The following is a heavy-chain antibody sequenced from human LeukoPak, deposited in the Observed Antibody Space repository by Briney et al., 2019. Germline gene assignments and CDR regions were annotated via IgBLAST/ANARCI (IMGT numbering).Heavy chain of an antibody. Sequence: GGSLRLSCAASGFTVSSNYMSWVRQAPGKGLEWVSVIYSGGSTYYADSVKGRFTISRDNSKNTLYLQMNSLRAEDTAVYYCARDRGRWLPTMGYYYYGMDVWGQGTTVTVSS. V-gene: IGHV3-53*01. D-gene: IGHD1-26*01. J-gene: IGHJ6*02. CDR3: ARDRGRWLPTMGYYYYGMDV. CDR2: IYSGGST. CDR1: GFTVSSNY.